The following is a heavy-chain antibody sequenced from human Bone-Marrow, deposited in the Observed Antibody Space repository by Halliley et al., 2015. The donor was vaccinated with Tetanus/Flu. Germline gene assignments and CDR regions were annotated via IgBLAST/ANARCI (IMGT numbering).Heavy chain of an antibody. V-gene: IGHV4-38-2*02. CDR3: VREGGIAARPHNYGLDV. CDR1: GFSISSGYY. Sequence: TLSLTCDVSGFSISSGYYWGWIRQPPGKGLEWLGSLYHSGTTFYNPSLNSRVTISVDTPKNQISLKLTSLTAADTALYYCVREGGIAARPHNYGLDVWGQGTPVTVSS. J-gene: IGHJ6*02. D-gene: IGHD6-6*01. CDR2: LYHSGTT.